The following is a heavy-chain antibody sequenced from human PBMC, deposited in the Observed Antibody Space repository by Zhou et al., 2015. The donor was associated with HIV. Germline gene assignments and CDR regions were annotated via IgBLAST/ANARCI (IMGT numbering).Heavy chain of an antibody. D-gene: IGHD3-22*01. CDR2: ITPMFETE. CDR3: ARSSVNHDYAFDL. Sequence: LVQSGTEVRKPGSSVKVSCRSTGGTFSGSDISWVRQAPGQGLEWMGSITPMFETETYAEKFRARLTITVDKSTSAAYMELTSLTSEDAAVYFCARSSVNHDYAFDLWGPGDKNYRLF. V-gene: IGHV1-69*06. J-gene: IGHJ3*01. CDR1: GGTFSGSD.